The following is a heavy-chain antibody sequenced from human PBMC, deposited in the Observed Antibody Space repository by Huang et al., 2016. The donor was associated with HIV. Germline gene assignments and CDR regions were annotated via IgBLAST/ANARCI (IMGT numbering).Heavy chain of an antibody. CDR3: ARVDCSGGSCYYFDY. J-gene: IGHJ4*02. D-gene: IGHD2-15*01. Sequence: QVQLQQWGAGLLKPSETLSLTCAVYSGSFSGYYWSWIRQPPGKGLEWIGEINQSGSTTYIPSLKSRVTISVDTSKNQFSLKLSSVTGADTAVYYCARVDCSGGSCYYFDYWGQGTLFTVSS. V-gene: IGHV4-34*01. CDR1: SGSFSGYY. CDR2: INQSGST.